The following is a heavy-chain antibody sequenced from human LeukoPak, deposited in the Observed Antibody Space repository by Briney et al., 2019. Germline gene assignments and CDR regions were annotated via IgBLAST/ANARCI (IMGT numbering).Heavy chain of an antibody. V-gene: IGHV3-11*06. CDR3: ARGGDSLHY. D-gene: IGHD3-10*01. CDR1: GVSISSYY. CDR2: ISSSSSYT. J-gene: IGHJ4*02. Sequence: LSLTCTVSGVSISSYYWSWIRQAPGKGLEWVSYISSSSSYTNYADSVKGRFTISTDNAKNSLYLQMNSLRVEDTAVYYCARGGDSLHYWGQGTLVTVSS.